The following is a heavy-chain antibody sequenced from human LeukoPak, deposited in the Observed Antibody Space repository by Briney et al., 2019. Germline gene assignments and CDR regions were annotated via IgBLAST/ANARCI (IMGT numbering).Heavy chain of an antibody. V-gene: IGHV3-48*02. J-gene: IGHJ2*01. CDR3: AKIERWLVHGFDL. CDR1: GFIFSSYG. CDR2: ISSSGSTI. Sequence: GGSLRLSCAASGFIFSSYGMHWVRQAPGKGLEWVSYISSSGSTIYYADSVKGRFTISRDNSRNAVFLQMISPRDDDTAIYYCAKIERWLVHGFDLWGRGTLVTVSS. D-gene: IGHD6-19*01.